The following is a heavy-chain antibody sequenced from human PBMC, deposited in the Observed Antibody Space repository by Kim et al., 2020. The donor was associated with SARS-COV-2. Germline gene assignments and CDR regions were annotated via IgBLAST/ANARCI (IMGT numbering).Heavy chain of an antibody. CDR1: GFTFSSYG. V-gene: IGHV3-30*18. Sequence: GGSLRLSCAASGFTFSSYGMHWVRQAPGKGLEWVAVISYDGSNKYYADSVKGRFTISRDNSKNTLYLQMNSLRAEDTAVYYCAKASGSGSYYAWTYYYYGMDVWGQGTTVTVSS. CDR3: AKASGSGSYYAWTYYYYGMDV. J-gene: IGHJ6*02. CDR2: ISYDGSNK. D-gene: IGHD3-10*01.